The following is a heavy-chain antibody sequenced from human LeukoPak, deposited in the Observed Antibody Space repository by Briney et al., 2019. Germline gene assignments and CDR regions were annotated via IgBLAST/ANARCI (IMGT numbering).Heavy chain of an antibody. J-gene: IGHJ6*02. CDR2: IHTSGST. CDR1: GGSISSYY. Sequence: SETLSLTCTVSGGSISSYYWSWIRQPAGKGLEWIGRIHTSGSTNYNPSLKSRVTMSVDTSKNQFSLKLSSVTAADTAVYYCARENSGTVTTFQYYYYYGMDVWGQGTTVTVSS. D-gene: IGHD4-4*01. V-gene: IGHV4-4*07. CDR3: ARENSGTVTTFQYYYYYGMDV.